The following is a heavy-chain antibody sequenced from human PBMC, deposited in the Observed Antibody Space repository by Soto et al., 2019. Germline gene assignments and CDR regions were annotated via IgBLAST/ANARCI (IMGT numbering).Heavy chain of an antibody. J-gene: IGHJ6*02. D-gene: IGHD3-10*01. Sequence: SETLSLTCTVSGGSISSFDYYWSWFRQPPGKGLEWIGYIHYTRNTDYNPSLESRLSISLDTSENQFSLRLSSVTAADTAVYYCAKDRPTGLLWFGESYGMDVWGQGTTVTVSS. V-gene: IGHV4-30-4*01. CDR3: AKDRPTGLLWFGESYGMDV. CDR1: GGSISSFDYY. CDR2: IHYTRNT.